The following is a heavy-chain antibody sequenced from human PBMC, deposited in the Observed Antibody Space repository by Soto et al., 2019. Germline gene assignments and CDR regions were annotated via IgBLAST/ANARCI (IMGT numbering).Heavy chain of an antibody. CDR2: IYYSGST. CDR1: GGSISSGGYY. Sequence: SETLSLTCTVSGGSISSGGYYWSWIRQHPGKGLEWIGYIYYSGSTYYNPSLKSRVTISVDTSNNHFSLKMTSVTAADTAIYFCARAERFPRSWFDSWGQGTQVTVSS. J-gene: IGHJ5*01. CDR3: ARAERFPRSWFDS. V-gene: IGHV4-31*03.